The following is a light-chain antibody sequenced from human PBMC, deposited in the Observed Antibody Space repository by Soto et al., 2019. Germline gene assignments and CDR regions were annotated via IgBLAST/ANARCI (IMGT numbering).Light chain of an antibody. V-gene: IGKV1-16*01. CDR2: DAS. Sequence: DVQMTQSPSSLSASVGDSVNITCRASQGLSTSLAWFQQKPGKPPRFLIYDASRLHTGVPSRFSGSGSGTHFTLTITNLQPEDFTTYYCHHYTYYPFTFGGGTRV. CDR1: QGLSTS. CDR3: HHYTYYPFT. J-gene: IGKJ4*01.